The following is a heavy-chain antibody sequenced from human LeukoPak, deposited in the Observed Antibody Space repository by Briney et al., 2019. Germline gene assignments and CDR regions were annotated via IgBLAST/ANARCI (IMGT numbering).Heavy chain of an antibody. D-gene: IGHD4-17*01. CDR2: IRSKANSYAT. CDR3: TRPGWYGDSPYHDY. V-gene: IGHV3-73*01. CDR1: GFTFSGSA. J-gene: IGHJ4*02. Sequence: GSLRLSCAASGFTFSGSAMHWVRQASGKGLEWVGRIRSKANSYATAYAASVKGRFTISRDDSKNTAYLQMNSLKTEDTAVYYCTRPGWYGDSPYHDYWGQGTLVTVSS.